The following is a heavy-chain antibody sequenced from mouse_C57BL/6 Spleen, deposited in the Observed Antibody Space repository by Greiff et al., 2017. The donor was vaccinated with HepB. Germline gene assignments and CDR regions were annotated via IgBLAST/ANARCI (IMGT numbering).Heavy chain of an antibody. CDR1: GYTFTSYW. D-gene: IGHD2-4*01. Sequence: VQLQQPGAELVRPGSSVKLSCKASGYTFTSYWMHWVKQRPIQGLEWIGNIDPSDSETHYNQKFKDKATLTVDKSSSTAYMQLSSLTSEDSEVYYCARGVYYDYDGAMDYWGQGTSVTVSS. CDR2: IDPSDSET. V-gene: IGHV1-52*01. CDR3: ARGVYYDYDGAMDY. J-gene: IGHJ4*01.